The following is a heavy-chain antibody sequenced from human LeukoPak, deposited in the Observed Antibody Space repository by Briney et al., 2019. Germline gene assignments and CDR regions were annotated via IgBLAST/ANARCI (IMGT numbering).Heavy chain of an antibody. CDR1: GYTFTGYY. Sequence: ASVTVSCKASGYTFTGYYMHWVRQAPGQGLEWMGWINPNSGGTNYAQMFQGRVTMTRDTSISTAYMELSRLRSDDTAVYYCARDHSQYYYDSSGYVDYWGQGTLVTVSS. CDR2: INPNSGGT. J-gene: IGHJ4*02. V-gene: IGHV1-2*02. D-gene: IGHD3-22*01. CDR3: ARDHSQYYYDSSGYVDY.